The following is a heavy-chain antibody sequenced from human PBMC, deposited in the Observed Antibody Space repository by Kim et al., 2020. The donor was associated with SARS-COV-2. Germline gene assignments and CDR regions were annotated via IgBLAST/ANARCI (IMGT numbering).Heavy chain of an antibody. D-gene: IGHD6-13*01. Sequence: SETLSLTCAVYGGSFSGYYWSWIRQPPGKGLEWIGEINHSGSTNYNPSLKSRVTISVDTSKNQFSLKLSSVTAADTAVYYCARRRGGDSSSWYTHYYYYGMDVWRQGTTVTVSS. CDR3: ARRRGGDSSSWYTHYYYYGMDV. CDR1: GGSFSGYY. V-gene: IGHV4-34*01. CDR2: INHSGST. J-gene: IGHJ6*02.